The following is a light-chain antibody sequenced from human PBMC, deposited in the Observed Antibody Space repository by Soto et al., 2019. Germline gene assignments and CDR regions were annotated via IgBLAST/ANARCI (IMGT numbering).Light chain of an antibody. J-gene: IGKJ4*01. CDR2: DAS. Sequence: EIVLTQSPGTLSLSPGERATLSCRASQNVANNYLAWYQQKPGQAPRFLIYDASSRATGIPDRFSGSGSGTDFTLTISRLEPEDFAVYYCKQYGSTPLTFGGGTKVEIK. CDR3: KQYGSTPLT. V-gene: IGKV3-20*01. CDR1: QNVANNY.